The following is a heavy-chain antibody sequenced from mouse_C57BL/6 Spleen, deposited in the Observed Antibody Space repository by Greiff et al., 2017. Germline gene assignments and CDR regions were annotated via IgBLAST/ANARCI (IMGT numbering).Heavy chain of an antibody. D-gene: IGHD2-12*01. CDR3: ANHSANYYAIDN. J-gene: IGHJ4*01. CDR2: INPNNGGT. Sequence: EVQLQESGPELVKPGASVKISCKASGYTFTDYYMNWVKQSHGKSLEWIGDINPNNGGTSYNQKFKGKATLTVDKSSSTAYMERRSLTSEDSAVYYSANHSANYYAIDNCGLGDSVTVSS. CDR1: GYTFTDYY. V-gene: IGHV1-26*01.